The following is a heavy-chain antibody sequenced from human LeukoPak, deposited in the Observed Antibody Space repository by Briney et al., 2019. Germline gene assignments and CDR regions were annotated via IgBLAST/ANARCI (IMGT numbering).Heavy chain of an antibody. CDR3: ARGRGTTVTLFDY. CDR1: GGSFSSYY. CDR2: IYYSGST. D-gene: IGHD4-17*01. V-gene: IGHV4-59*01. Sequence: SETLSLTCTVSGGSFSSYYWSWIRQPPGKGLEWIGYIYYSGSTTYNPSLKSRVTISVDTSKNQYSLKLSSVTAADTAVYYCARGRGTTVTLFDYWGQGTLVTVSS. J-gene: IGHJ4*02.